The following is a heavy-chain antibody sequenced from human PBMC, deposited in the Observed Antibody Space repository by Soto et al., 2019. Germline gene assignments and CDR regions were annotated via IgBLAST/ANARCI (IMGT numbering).Heavy chain of an antibody. Sequence: EVQLLESGGGLVQPGGSLRLSCVASGFTFSNYAMSWVRQAPGKGLEWVSAISGSGGSTYYADSVKGRFTISRDNSKNTLYLQMNSLRAEDTAVYYCAKGVESLLNPGAVDYWGQGTLVTVSS. CDR1: GFTFSNYA. V-gene: IGHV3-23*01. CDR3: AKGVESLLNPGAVDY. D-gene: IGHD2-15*01. CDR2: ISGSGGST. J-gene: IGHJ4*02.